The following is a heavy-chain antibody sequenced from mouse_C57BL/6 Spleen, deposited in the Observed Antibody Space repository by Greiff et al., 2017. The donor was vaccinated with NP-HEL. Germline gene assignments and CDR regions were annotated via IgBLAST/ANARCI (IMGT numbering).Heavy chain of an antibody. CDR3: ARREISSSLYYGSSYWYFDV. J-gene: IGHJ1*03. CDR2: IYPRSGNT. CDR1: GYTFTSYG. V-gene: IGHV1-81*01. D-gene: IGHD1-1*01. Sequence: QVQLKESGAELARPGASVKLSCKASGYTFTSYGISWVKQRTGQGLEWIGEIYPRSGNTYYNEKFKGKATLTADKSSSTAYMELRSLTSEDSAVYFCARREISSSLYYGSSYWYFDVWGTGTTVTVSS.